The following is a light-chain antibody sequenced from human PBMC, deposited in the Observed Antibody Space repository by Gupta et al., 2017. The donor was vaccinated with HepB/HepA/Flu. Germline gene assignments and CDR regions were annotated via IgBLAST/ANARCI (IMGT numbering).Light chain of an antibody. CDR3: MQALQSPWA. CDR1: QSLLHSNGYNY. V-gene: IGKV2-28*01. CDR2: LGS. J-gene: IGKJ1*01. Sequence: TQSPPSLPVTTGEPASLLCRSSQSLLHSNGYNYLDWYQQKPGQSPQLLIYLGSNRASGVPDRFSGSGSGTDFTLKISRVEAEDVGVYYCMQALQSPWAFGQGTKVEIK.